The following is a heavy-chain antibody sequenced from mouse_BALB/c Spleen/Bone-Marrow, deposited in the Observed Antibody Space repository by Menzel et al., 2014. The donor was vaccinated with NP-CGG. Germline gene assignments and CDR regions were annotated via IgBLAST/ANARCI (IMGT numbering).Heavy chain of an antibody. Sequence: QVQLQQSGAELVRPGASVTLSCKASGYTFTDYEMHWLKQTPVHGLEWIGAIDPETGGTAYNQKFKGRATLTTDKSSSTAYMELRSLTPEDSAVYYCTRLDSSGYGAYWGQGTLVTVSA. V-gene: IGHV1-15*01. CDR3: TRLDSSGYGAY. D-gene: IGHD3-2*01. CDR1: GYTFTDYE. CDR2: IDPETGGT. J-gene: IGHJ3*01.